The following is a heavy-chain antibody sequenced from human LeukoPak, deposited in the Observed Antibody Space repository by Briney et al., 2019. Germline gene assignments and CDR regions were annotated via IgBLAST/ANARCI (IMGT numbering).Heavy chain of an antibody. D-gene: IGHD3-10*01. CDR2: IYTSGST. J-gene: IGHJ6*03. CDR1: GGSISSYY. CDR3: ARGAMVRGVDYYYMDV. V-gene: IGHV4-4*07. Sequence: PSETLSLTCTVSGGSISSYYWSWIRQPAGKGLGWIGRIYTSGSTNYNPSLKSRVTMSVDTSKNQFSLNLSSVTAADTAVYYCARGAMVRGVDYYYMDVWGKGTTVTVSS.